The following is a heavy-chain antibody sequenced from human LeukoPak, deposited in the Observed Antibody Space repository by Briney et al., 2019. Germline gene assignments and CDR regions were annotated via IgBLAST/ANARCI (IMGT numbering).Heavy chain of an antibody. CDR2: IYTSGST. J-gene: IGHJ4*02. D-gene: IGHD5-18*01. Sequence: SETLSLTCTVSGGSITSGSHYWNWIRQPAGKGLEWIGRIYTSGSTKYNPSLKSRVTISVDTSQNQFSLKLSSVTAADTAFYFCARGRYTHAGYYFDYWGQGTLVTVSS. V-gene: IGHV4-61*02. CDR3: ARGRYTHAGYYFDY. CDR1: GGSITSGSHY.